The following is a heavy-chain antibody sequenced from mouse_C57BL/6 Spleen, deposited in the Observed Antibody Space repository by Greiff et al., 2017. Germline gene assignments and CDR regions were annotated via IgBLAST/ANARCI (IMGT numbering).Heavy chain of an antibody. V-gene: IGHV1-39*01. D-gene: IGHD1-1*01. CDR2: INPSYGTT. J-gene: IGHJ4*01. Sequence: VQLKESGPELVKPGASVKISCKASGYSFTDYNMNWVKQSNGKSLEWIGVINPSYGTTSYNQKFKGKATLTVDQSSSTAYMQLNSLTSEDSAVYYGATTVVATRAMDYWGQGTSVTVSS. CDR1: GYSFTDYN. CDR3: ATTVVATRAMDY.